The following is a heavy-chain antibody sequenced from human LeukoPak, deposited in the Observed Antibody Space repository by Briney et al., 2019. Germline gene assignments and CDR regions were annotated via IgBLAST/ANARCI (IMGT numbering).Heavy chain of an antibody. V-gene: IGHV1-69*06. Sequence: VASVKVSCKASGYTFTSYGISWVRQAPGQGLEWMGGIIPIFGTANYAQKFQGRVTITADKSTSTAYMELSSLRSEDTAVYYCARSPSTMIVAKYYFDYWGQGTLVTVSS. CDR3: ARSPSTMIVAKYYFDY. CDR2: IIPIFGTA. CDR1: GYTFTSYG. J-gene: IGHJ4*02. D-gene: IGHD3-22*01.